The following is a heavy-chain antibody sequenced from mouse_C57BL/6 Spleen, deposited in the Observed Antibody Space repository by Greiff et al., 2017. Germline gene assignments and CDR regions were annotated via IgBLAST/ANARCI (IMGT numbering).Heavy chain of an antibody. V-gene: IGHV1-64*01. D-gene: IGHD2-1*01. Sequence: QVQLQQPGAELVKPGASVKLSCKASGYTFTSYWMHWVKQRPGQGLEWIGMIHPNSGSTNYNEKFKSKATLTVAKSSSTAYMQLSSLTSEDSAVYYCARGRGNFYYYAMDYWGQGTSVTVSS. J-gene: IGHJ4*01. CDR2: IHPNSGST. CDR1: GYTFTSYW. CDR3: ARGRGNFYYYAMDY.